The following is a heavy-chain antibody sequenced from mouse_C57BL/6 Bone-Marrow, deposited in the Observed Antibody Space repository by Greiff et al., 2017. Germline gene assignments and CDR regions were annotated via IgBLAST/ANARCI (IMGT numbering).Heavy chain of an antibody. V-gene: IGHV1-61*01. CDR2: IYPSDSET. CDR3: ARRRDYYGSSYAGYAMDY. J-gene: IGHJ4*01. D-gene: IGHD1-1*01. Sequence: QVQLKQPGAELVRPGSSVKLSCKASGYTFTSYWMDWVKQRPGQGLEWIGNIYPSDSETHYNQKFKDKATLTVDKSSSTAYMQLSSLTSEDSAVYYCARRRDYYGSSYAGYAMDYWGQGTSVTVSS. CDR1: GYTFTSYW.